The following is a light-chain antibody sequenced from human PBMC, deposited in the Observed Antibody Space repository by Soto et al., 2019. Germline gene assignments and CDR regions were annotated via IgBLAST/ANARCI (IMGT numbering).Light chain of an antibody. V-gene: IGLV1-40*01. CDR2: GNS. CDR1: SSNIGAGYD. CDR3: QSYDSSLSDLV. J-gene: IGLJ1*01. Sequence: QSVLTQPPSVSGAPGQRVTISCTGSSSNIGAGYDVHWYQQLPGTAPKLLIYGNSNRPSGVPDRFSGSKSGTSASLAITGLQAEDEADYYCQSYDSSLSDLVFGTVTKVTVL.